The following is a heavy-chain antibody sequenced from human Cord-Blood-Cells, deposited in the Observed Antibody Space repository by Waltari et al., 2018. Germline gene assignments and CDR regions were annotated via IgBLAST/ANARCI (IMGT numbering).Heavy chain of an antibody. CDR3: AKAGGGYCSGGSCYEAYYYYYGMDV. D-gene: IGHD2-15*01. CDR2: HRWNSGSI. V-gene: IGHV3-9*01. CDR1: GFTYDDYA. J-gene: IGHJ6*02. Sequence: GGLLQPASSLKIPCAASGFTYDDYAMHWVRQAPGKGLKRASGHRWNSGSIGYADSVKGRLTISRDNAKNSLYLQMNSLRAEDTALYYCAKAGGGYCSGGSCYEAYYYYYGMDVWGQGTTVTVSS.